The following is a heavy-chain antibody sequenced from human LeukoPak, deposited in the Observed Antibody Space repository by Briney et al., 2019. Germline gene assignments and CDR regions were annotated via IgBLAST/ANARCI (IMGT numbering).Heavy chain of an antibody. CDR1: GYTFTNYD. CDR3: ARTLLYCSTTSCYHNWFGP. J-gene: IGHJ5*02. D-gene: IGHD2-2*01. Sequence: ASVKVSCKASGYTFTNYDINWVRQATGQGLEWMGWMNPNSGNTGYTQKFQGRVTITRNTSISTAYMELSSLRSEDTALYYCARTLLYCSTTSCYHNWFGPWGQGTLVTVSS. V-gene: IGHV1-8*03. CDR2: MNPNSGNT.